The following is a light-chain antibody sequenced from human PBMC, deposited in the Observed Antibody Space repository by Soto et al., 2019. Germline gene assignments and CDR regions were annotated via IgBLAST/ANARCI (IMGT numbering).Light chain of an antibody. CDR2: AAS. J-gene: IGKJ1*01. V-gene: IGKV1-39*01. CDR1: QTIGKY. CDR3: QQYYSFPWT. Sequence: DIQMTQSPSSLSATVGDRVTITCRASQTIGKYLNWYQQQPGKAPELLIYAASTLQSGVPSRFSGTGSRKDFNLTISCLQSEDFATYYCQQYYSFPWTCGQGTKVDI.